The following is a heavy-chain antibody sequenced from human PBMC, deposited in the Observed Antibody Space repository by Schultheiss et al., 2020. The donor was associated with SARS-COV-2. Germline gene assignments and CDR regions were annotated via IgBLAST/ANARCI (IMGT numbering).Heavy chain of an antibody. Sequence: SVKVSCKASGGTFSSYAISWVRQAPGQGLEWMGGIIPIFGTANYAQKFQGRVTITADKSTSTAYMELSSLRSEDTAVYYCARRLTIFVDGMDVWGQGTTVTVSS. CDR2: IIPIFGTA. CDR1: GGTFSSYA. CDR3: ARRLTIFVDGMDV. V-gene: IGHV1-69*06. D-gene: IGHD3-3*01. J-gene: IGHJ6*02.